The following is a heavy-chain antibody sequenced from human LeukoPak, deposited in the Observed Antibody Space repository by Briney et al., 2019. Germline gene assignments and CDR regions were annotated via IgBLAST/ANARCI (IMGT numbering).Heavy chain of an antibody. CDR2: IYYSGST. V-gene: IGHV4-59*11. CDR3: ARGQYGLDY. D-gene: IGHD3-10*01. CDR1: GGSISSHY. J-gene: IGHJ4*02. Sequence: SETLSLTCTVSGGSISSHYWSWIRQPPGKGLEWTGYIYYSGSTNYNPSLKSRVTISVDASKNQFSLKLSSVTAADTAVYYCARGQYGLDYWGQGTLVTVSS.